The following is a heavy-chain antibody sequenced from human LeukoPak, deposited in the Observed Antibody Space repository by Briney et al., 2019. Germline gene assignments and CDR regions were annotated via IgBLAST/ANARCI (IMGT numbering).Heavy chain of an antibody. CDR1: GFTFSSYA. Sequence: GGSLRLSCAASGFTFSSYAMSWVRQAPGKGLEWVSAISGSGGSTYYADSVKGRFTISRDNAKNSLYLQMNSLRAEDTAVYYCARIHDFWSGYQVGAYGMDVWGQGTTVTVSS. D-gene: IGHD3-3*01. CDR3: ARIHDFWSGYQVGAYGMDV. V-gene: IGHV3-23*01. J-gene: IGHJ6*02. CDR2: ISGSGGST.